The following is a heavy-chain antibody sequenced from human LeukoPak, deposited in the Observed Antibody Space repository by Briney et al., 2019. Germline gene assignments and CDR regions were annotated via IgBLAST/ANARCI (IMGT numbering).Heavy chain of an antibody. CDR3: ARGRYYYDSSGYYSRDAFDI. CDR2: INPNSGGT. J-gene: IGHJ3*02. Sequence: EASVKVSCKASAYSFTDYYIHWVRQAPGQGLEWMGRINPNSGGTNYAQKFQGRVTMTRDTSISTAYMELSRLRSDDTAVYYCARGRYYYDSSGYYSRDAFDIWGQGTMVTVSS. V-gene: IGHV1-2*06. CDR1: AYSFTDYY. D-gene: IGHD3-22*01.